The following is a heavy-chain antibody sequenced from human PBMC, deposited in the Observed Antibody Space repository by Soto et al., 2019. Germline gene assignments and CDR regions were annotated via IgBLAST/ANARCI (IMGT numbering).Heavy chain of an antibody. J-gene: IGHJ3*01. CDR3: ARAKDVFYILTGLGPDAFSF. CDR2: IYYSGST. D-gene: IGHD3-9*01. Sequence: SETLSLTCTVSGGSISSYYWSWIRQPPGKGLEWIGYIYYSGSTNYNPSLKSRVTISVDTSKNQFSLKLSSVTAADTAVYYCARAKDVFYILTGLGPDAFSFWGQGSMVTVS. CDR1: GGSISSYY. V-gene: IGHV4-59*01.